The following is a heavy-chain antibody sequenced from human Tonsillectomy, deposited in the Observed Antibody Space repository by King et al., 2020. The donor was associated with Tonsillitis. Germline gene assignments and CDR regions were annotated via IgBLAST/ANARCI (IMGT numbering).Heavy chain of an antibody. CDR2: IYRGTYT. CDR1: GFTVSGNY. V-gene: IGHV3-66*01. CDR3: ARDHHPACYYYMGV. Sequence: VQLVESGGGLVQPGGSLRLSCAASGFTVSGNYMGWVRQPPGKGLEWVSAIYRGTYTHYADSVKGRCTISADSSKNTLHLQMNSLRTENTAVYYFARDHHPACYYYMGVWGKGTTVTVSS. J-gene: IGHJ6*03.